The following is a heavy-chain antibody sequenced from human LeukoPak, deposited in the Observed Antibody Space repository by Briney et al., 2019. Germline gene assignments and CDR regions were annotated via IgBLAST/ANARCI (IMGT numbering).Heavy chain of an antibody. V-gene: IGHV4-34*01. J-gene: IGHJ4*02. CDR3: ARGPWKKGYRPFDY. CDR1: XGSFXXYY. D-gene: IGHD1-1*01. Sequence: XGSFXXYYWSWIRQPPGKGLEWIGEINHSGSTNYNPSLKSRVTISVDTSKNQFSLKLSSVTAADTAVYYCARGPWKKGYRPFDYWGQGTLVTVSS. CDR2: INHSGST.